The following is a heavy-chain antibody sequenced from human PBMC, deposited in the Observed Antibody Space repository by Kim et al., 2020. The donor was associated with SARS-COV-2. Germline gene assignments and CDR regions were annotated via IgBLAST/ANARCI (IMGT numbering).Heavy chain of an antibody. CDR3: ETVGTISWGAIDY. Sequence: YADAVKGRFTISRDTSKTTLYMQMDSLKADDAAVYYCETVGTISWGAIDYWGRGTLVTVSS. J-gene: IGHJ4*02. D-gene: IGHD1-7*01. V-gene: IGHV3-23*01.